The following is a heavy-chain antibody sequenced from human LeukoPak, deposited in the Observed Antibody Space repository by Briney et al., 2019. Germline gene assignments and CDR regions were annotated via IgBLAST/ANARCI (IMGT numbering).Heavy chain of an antibody. J-gene: IGHJ4*02. CDR1: GYTFTDYF. D-gene: IGHD3-3*01. V-gene: IGHV1-2*02. Sequence: ASVKVSCKASGYTFTDYFIHWVRQAPGQGREWMGWINPKSGGTNYAQKFQGRVTMTRDTSISTAYMELRRLRSDDTAVYYCARVRHQTYYDFWSGYYNWGQGTLVTVSP. CDR3: ARVRHQTYYDFWSGYYN. CDR2: INPKSGGT.